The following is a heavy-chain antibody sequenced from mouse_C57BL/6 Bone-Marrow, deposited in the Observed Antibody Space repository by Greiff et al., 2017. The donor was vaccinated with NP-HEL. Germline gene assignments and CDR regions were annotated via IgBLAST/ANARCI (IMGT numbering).Heavy chain of an antibody. CDR2: ISYSGST. V-gene: IGHV3-8*01. CDR3: ARYPSNYGWYFDV. CDR1: GYSITSDY. Sequence: EVMLVESGPGLAKPSQTLSLTCSVTGYSITSDYWNWIRKFPGNKLEYMGYISYSGSTYYNPSLKSRISITRDTSKNQYYLQLNSVTTEDTATYYCARYPSNYGWYFDVWGTGTTVTVSS. D-gene: IGHD2-5*01. J-gene: IGHJ1*03.